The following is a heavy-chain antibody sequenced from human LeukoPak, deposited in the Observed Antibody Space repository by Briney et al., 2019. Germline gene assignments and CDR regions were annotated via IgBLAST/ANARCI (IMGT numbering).Heavy chain of an antibody. V-gene: IGHV1-8*03. J-gene: IGHJ4*02. Sequence: ASVKVSCKTSGYTFTTYHIYWVRQATGQGLEWLGWMNPCSGDRGYAQKFQGRLSITSDTSISTAYMELSSLRSDDTAVYFCARTTSLTASGYDYWGQGTLVTVSS. D-gene: IGHD4-17*01. CDR2: MNPCSGDR. CDR1: GYTFTTYH. CDR3: ARTTSLTASGYDY.